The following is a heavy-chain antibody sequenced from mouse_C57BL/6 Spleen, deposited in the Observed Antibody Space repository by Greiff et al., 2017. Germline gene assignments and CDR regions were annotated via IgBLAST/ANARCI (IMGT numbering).Heavy chain of an antibody. CDR1: GYTFTSYW. V-gene: IGHV1-61*01. CDR3: ARESWNY. Sequence: VQLQQPWAELVRPGSSVKLSCKSSGYTFTSYWMDWVKQRPGQGLEWIGNIYPSDSETHYNQKFKDKATLTVDKSSSTAYMQLSSLTSEDSAVYYCARESWNYWGQGTTLTVSS. J-gene: IGHJ2*01. CDR2: IYPSDSET.